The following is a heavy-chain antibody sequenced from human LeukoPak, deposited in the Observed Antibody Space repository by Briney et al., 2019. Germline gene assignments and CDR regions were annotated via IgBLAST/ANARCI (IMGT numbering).Heavy chain of an antibody. Sequence: PSETLSLTCTVSGGSISCGIYFGRWIRQPAGKGLEWIGRIYTSGSTNYNPSPKSPVTISVDTSKNQFSLKLSSVTAADTAVYYCARKEWLGTTIDYWGQGTLVTVSS. CDR1: GGSISCGIYF. D-gene: IGHD3-3*01. CDR2: IYTSGST. CDR3: ARKEWLGTTIDY. J-gene: IGHJ4*02. V-gene: IGHV4-61*02.